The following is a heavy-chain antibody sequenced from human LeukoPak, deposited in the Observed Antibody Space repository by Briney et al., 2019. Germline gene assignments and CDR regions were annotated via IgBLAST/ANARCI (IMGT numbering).Heavy chain of an antibody. J-gene: IGHJ5*02. CDR2: TYYRSTWYN. Sequence: SQTLSLTCAISGDSVSSNSVTWNWIRQSPSRGLEWLGRTYYRSTWYNDYAVSVRGRITVNPDTSKNLFSLHLNSVAPEDTAVYYCARRLTQYDCFDPWGQGILVTVSS. CDR3: ARRLTQYDCFDP. V-gene: IGHV6-1*01. CDR1: GDSVSSNSVT. D-gene: IGHD2-2*01.